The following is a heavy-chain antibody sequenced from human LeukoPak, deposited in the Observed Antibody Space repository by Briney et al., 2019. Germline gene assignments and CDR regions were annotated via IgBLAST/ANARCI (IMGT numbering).Heavy chain of an antibody. Sequence: GGSLRLSCAASGFTFSSYGMHWVRQAPGKGLEWMAFIRYDGSNKYYADSVKGRFTISRDNSKNTLYLQMNSLRAEDTAVYYCAKGRKVYSSGWYDYWGQGTLVTVSS. V-gene: IGHV3-30*02. D-gene: IGHD6-19*01. J-gene: IGHJ4*02. CDR1: GFTFSSYG. CDR2: IRYDGSNK. CDR3: AKGRKVYSSGWYDY.